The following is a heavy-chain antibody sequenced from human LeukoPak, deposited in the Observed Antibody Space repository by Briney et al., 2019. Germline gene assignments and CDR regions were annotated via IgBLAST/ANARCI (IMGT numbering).Heavy chain of an antibody. V-gene: IGHV1-69*06. CDR1: GGTFSSYA. CDR3: ARNGDSQDYFDY. Sequence: SVKVSCKASGGTFSSYAISWVRQAPGQGLEWMGGIIPIFGTASYAQKFQGRVTITADKSTSTAYMELSSLRSEDTAVYYCARNGDSQDYFDYWGQGTLVTVSS. D-gene: IGHD4-17*01. J-gene: IGHJ4*02. CDR2: IIPIFGTA.